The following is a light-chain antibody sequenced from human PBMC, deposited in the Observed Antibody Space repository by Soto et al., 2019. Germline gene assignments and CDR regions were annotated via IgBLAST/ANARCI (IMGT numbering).Light chain of an antibody. CDR3: QQYGSSPLT. Sequence: EVVLTQSPGTLSLSPGERAPLSCRASQSVSNSYLAWYQQRPGQAPRLLTSGASNRATGIPDRFSGSGSGTDFTLTISRLEPEDFAVYYCQQYGSSPLTFGGGTKVDIK. J-gene: IGKJ4*01. CDR1: QSVSNSY. V-gene: IGKV3-20*01. CDR2: GAS.